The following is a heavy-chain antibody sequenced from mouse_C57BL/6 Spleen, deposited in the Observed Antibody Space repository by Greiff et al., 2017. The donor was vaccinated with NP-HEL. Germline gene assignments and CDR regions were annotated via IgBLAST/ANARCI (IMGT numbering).Heavy chain of an antibody. V-gene: IGHV1-59*01. J-gene: IGHJ4*01. CDR2: IDPSDSYT. D-gene: IGHD1-1*01. Sequence: QVQLQQPGAELVRPGTSVKLSCKASGYTFTSYWMHWVKQRPGQGLEWIGVIDPSDSYTNYNQKFKGKATLTVDTSSSTAYMQLSSLTSEDSAVYYCAYGSSYWGYAMDYWGQGTLVTVSS. CDR1: GYTFTSYW. CDR3: AYGSSYWGYAMDY.